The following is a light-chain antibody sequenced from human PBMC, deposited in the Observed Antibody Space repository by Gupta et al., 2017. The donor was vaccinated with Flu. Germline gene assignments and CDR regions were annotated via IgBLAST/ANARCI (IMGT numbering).Light chain of an antibody. CDR3: QQYTNLPLT. V-gene: IGKV1-33*01. CDR2: DAS. Sequence: IQLTQSPSSLSASVGDRLTITCQASQDISKYLSWYQQKPGKAPKLLIYDASNLETGVPSRFSGSGSGTDFTFTISSLQPEDIATYYCQQYTNLPLTFGPGTKVDIK. CDR1: QDISKY. J-gene: IGKJ3*01.